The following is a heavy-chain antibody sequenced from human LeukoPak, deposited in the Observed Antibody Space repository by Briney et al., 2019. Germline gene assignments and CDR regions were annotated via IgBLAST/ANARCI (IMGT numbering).Heavy chain of an antibody. D-gene: IGHD4-17*01. CDR1: GFTFSSYP. CDR2: ISHDGSNK. J-gene: IGHJ4*02. V-gene: IGHV3-30-3*01. CDR3: TRSMVTTADFDY. Sequence: PEGSLRLSCAASGFTFSSYPMHWVRQAPGLGLQWVAVISHDGSNKYYKDSVKGRFTISRDNSKSTLYLHLNIPRPEDTAVYYCTRSMVTTADFDYWGQGTLVTVSS.